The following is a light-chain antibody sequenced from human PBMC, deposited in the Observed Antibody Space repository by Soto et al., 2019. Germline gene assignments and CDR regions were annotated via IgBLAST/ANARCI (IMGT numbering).Light chain of an antibody. Sequence: QSVLTQPPSASGAPGLRVTISCSGSDSNIARNFVYWYQQLPGTAPKLLIFKNSLRPSGVPDRFSGSKSGTSASLAISGLRLEDEADYYCVSWDANLGGYVFGTGTKVTVL. V-gene: IGLV1-47*01. CDR1: DSNIARNF. CDR2: KNS. J-gene: IGLJ1*01. CDR3: VSWDANLGGYV.